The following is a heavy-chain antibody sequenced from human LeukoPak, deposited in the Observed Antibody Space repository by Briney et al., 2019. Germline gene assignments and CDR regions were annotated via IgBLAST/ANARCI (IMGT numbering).Heavy chain of an antibody. CDR3: ARVEGGCSRTSCYFDP. D-gene: IGHD2-2*01. Sequence: ASVKVSCKASGGTFSSYAISWVRQAPGQGLEWMGGIIPIFGTANYAQKFQGRVTITADESTSTAYMELSSLRSEDTAVYYCARVEGGCSRTSCYFDPWGQGTLVTVSS. V-gene: IGHV1-69*13. J-gene: IGHJ5*02. CDR2: IIPIFGTA. CDR1: GGTFSSYA.